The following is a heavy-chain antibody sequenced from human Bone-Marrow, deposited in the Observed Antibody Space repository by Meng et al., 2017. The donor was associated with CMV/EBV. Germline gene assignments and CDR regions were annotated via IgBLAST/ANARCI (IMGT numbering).Heavy chain of an antibody. Sequence: VKVSCKASGYIFTDYYIHWVRQAPGQGLEWMGWIFPARGGTVLAKNFQGRVTMTRDTSISTAYMELSSLKSDDTAVHFCARIRPGVASGLDSWGQGTLVTVSS. V-gene: IGHV1-2*02. CDR3: ARIRPGVASGLDS. CDR2: IFPARGGT. CDR1: GYIFTDYY. J-gene: IGHJ4*02. D-gene: IGHD2-8*01.